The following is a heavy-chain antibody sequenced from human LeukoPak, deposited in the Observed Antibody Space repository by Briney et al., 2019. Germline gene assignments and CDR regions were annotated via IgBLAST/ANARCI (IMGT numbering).Heavy chain of an antibody. CDR1: GGSISSGVYY. Sequence: TSQTLSLTCTVSGGSISSGVYYWSWIRQHPGKGLEWIGYIYYSGSTYSSPSLKSRLTMSVDISKNQFSLKLSSVTAADTAVYYCARGVKGLRGAFDIWGQGTMVTVSS. CDR3: ARGVKGLRGAFDI. V-gene: IGHV4-31*03. D-gene: IGHD3-10*01. J-gene: IGHJ3*02. CDR2: IYYSGST.